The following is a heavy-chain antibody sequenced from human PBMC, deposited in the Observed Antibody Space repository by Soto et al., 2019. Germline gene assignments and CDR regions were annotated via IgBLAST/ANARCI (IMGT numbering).Heavy chain of an antibody. Sequence: SETLSLTCAVYGGSFSGYYWSWIRQPPGKGLEWIGEINHSGSTNYNPSLKSRVTISVDTSKNQFPLKLSSVTAADTAVDYCARGSGPLTYYDFWSGYYTRDWFDPWGQGTLVTVSS. CDR1: GGSFSGYY. J-gene: IGHJ5*02. D-gene: IGHD3-3*01. CDR3: ARGSGPLTYYDFWSGYYTRDWFDP. V-gene: IGHV4-34*01. CDR2: INHSGST.